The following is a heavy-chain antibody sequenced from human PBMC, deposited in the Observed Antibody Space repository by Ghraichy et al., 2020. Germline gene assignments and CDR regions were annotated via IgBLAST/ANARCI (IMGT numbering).Heavy chain of an antibody. V-gene: IGHV1-46*01. J-gene: IGHJ6*02. CDR2: INPSGGST. CDR1: GYTFTSYY. D-gene: IGHD2-2*01. CDR3: ARDLYGSPYETPNIVVASYGMDV. Sequence: ASVKVSCKASGYTFTSYYMHWVRQAPGQGLEWMGIINPSGGSTSYAQKFQGRVTMTGDTSTSTVYMELSSLRSEDTAVYYCARDLYGSPYETPNIVVASYGMDVWGQGTTVTVSS.